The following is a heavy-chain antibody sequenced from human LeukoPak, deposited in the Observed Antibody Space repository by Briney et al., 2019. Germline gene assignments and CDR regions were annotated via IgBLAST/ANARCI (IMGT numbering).Heavy chain of an antibody. CDR1: GFTFSSYS. D-gene: IGHD3-3*01. Sequence: PGGSLRLSCAASGFTFSSYSMNWVRQAPGKGLEWVSSISSSSSYIYYADSVKGRFTISRDNAKNSLYLQMNSLRAEDTAVYYCARVENDFWSGSSSYMDVWGKGTTVTVSS. CDR3: ARVENDFWSGSSSYMDV. CDR2: ISSSSSYI. V-gene: IGHV3-21*01. J-gene: IGHJ6*03.